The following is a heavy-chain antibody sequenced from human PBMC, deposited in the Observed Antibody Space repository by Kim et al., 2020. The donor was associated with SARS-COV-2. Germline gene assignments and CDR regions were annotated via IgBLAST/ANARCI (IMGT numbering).Heavy chain of an antibody. Sequence: SETLSLTCTVSGGSISSSSYYWGWIRQPPGKGLEWIGSIYYSGSTYYNPSLKSRVTISVDTSKNQFSLKLSSVTAADTAVYYCARPNTDYWGQGTLVTVSS. CDR1: GGSISSSSYY. CDR2: IYYSGST. V-gene: IGHV4-39*01. J-gene: IGHJ4*02. CDR3: ARPNTDY.